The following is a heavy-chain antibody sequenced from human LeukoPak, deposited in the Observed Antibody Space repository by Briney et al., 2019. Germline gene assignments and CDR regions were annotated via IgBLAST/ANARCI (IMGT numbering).Heavy chain of an antibody. CDR2: IRYDGSNK. CDR3: AKDLEGAMPGGFDI. D-gene: IGHD2-2*01. J-gene: IGHJ3*02. V-gene: IGHV3-30*02. Sequence: GGSLRLSCAASGFTFSSYGMHWVRQAPGKGLEWVAFIRYDGSNKYYADSVKGRFTISRDNSKNTLYLQMNSLRAEDTAVYYCAKDLEGAMPGGFDIWGRGTMVTVSS. CDR1: GFTFSSYG.